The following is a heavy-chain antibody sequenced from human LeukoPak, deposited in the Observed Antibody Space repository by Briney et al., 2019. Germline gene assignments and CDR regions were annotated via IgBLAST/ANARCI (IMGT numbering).Heavy chain of an antibody. J-gene: IGHJ6*02. Sequence: SETLSLTCTVSGGSISSYYWSWIRQPPGKGLEWIGYIYYSGSTNYNPSLKSRVTISVDTSKNQFSLKLSSVTAADTAVYYCARGGQDIVVVPAAIGAYYYYGMDVWGQGTTVTVSS. D-gene: IGHD2-2*01. CDR2: IYYSGST. CDR3: ARGGQDIVVVPAAIGAYYYYGMDV. V-gene: IGHV4-59*08. CDR1: GGSISSYY.